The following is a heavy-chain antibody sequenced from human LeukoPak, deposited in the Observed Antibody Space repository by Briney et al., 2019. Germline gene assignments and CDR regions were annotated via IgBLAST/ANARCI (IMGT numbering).Heavy chain of an antibody. CDR2: ISGSGSAP. CDR3: ARFKLGSYYYYYGMDV. CDR1: GFTFSNYA. J-gene: IGHJ6*02. D-gene: IGHD7-27*01. V-gene: IGHV3-23*01. Sequence: GGSLRLSCAVSGFTFSNYAMSWVRQAPGTGLEWVSGISGSGSAPYYADSVKGRFTISRDNSKNTLYLQMNSLRAEDTAVYYCARFKLGSYYYYYGMDVWGQGTRSPSP.